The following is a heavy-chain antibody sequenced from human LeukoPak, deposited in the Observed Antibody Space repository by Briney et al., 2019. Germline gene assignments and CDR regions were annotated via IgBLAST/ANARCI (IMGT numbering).Heavy chain of an antibody. J-gene: IGHJ6*03. V-gene: IGHV4-39*07. CDR3: ARDGREAGGSVGYYYYMDV. Sequence: SETLSLTCTVSGGYISSSTYYWGWIRQPPGKGLEWIRSIYYSGSTNYNPSLKSRVTISVDKSKNQFSLKLSSVTAADTAVYYCARDGREAGGSVGYYYYMDVWGKGTTVTVSS. CDR2: IYYSGST. D-gene: IGHD3-10*01. CDR1: GGYISSSTYY.